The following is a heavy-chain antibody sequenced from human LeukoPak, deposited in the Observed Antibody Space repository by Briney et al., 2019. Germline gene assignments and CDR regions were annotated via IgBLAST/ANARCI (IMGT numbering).Heavy chain of an antibody. J-gene: IGHJ5*02. D-gene: IGHD3-22*01. CDR2: IYHSGST. V-gene: IGHV4-4*02. Sequence: SGTLSLTCAVSGGSISSSNWWSWVRQPPGKGLEWIGEIYHSGSTNYNPSLKSRVTISVDRSKNQFSLKLTSVTAADTAVYYCARAQSVNPMIEVDDKWFDPWGQGTLVTVSS. CDR1: GGSISSSNW. CDR3: ARAQSVNPMIEVDDKWFDP.